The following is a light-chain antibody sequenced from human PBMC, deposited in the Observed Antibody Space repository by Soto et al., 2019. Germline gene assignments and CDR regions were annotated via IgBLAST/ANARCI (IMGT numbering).Light chain of an antibody. CDR3: GTWDSSLSAGGV. CDR1: SSNIGNNY. Sequence: QSVLTQPPSVSAAPGQKVTISCSGSSSNIGNNYVSWYQQLPGTAPKLLIYDNNKRPSGIPDRFSGSKYGTSATLGITGLQTGDEADYYCGTWDSSLSAGGVFGGGTKLTVL. J-gene: IGLJ3*02. CDR2: DNN. V-gene: IGLV1-51*01.